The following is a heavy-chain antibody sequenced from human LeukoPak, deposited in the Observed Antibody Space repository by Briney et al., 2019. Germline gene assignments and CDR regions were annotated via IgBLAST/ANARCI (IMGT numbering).Heavy chain of an antibody. Sequence: SVKVSCTASGGTFSSYAISWVRQAPGQGLEWMGGIIPIFGTANYAQKFQGRVTITADESTSTAYMELSSLRSEDTAVYYCARAHKPDGGGGITIFGVVSLYYYYGMDVWGQGTTVTVSS. CDR1: GGTFSSYA. CDR3: ARAHKPDGGGGITIFGVVSLYYYYGMDV. J-gene: IGHJ6*02. V-gene: IGHV1-69*13. CDR2: IIPIFGTA. D-gene: IGHD3-3*01.